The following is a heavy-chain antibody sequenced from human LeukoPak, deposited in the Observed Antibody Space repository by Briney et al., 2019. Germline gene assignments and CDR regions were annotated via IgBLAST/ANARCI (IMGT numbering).Heavy chain of an antibody. V-gene: IGHV4-59*08. CDR3: ATGGYPSDAFDI. CDR1: GGSFSSYY. D-gene: IGHD3-16*02. CDR2: IYYSGST. J-gene: IGHJ3*02. Sequence: SETLSLTCAVYGGSFSSYYWSWIRQPPGKGLEWIGYIYYSGSTNYNPSLKSRVTISVDTSKNQFSLKLSSVTAADTAVYYCATGGYPSDAFDIWGQGTMVTVSS.